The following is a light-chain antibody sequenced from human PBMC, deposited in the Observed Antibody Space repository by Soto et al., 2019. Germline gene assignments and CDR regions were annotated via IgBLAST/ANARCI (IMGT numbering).Light chain of an antibody. Sequence: EIVLTQSPATLSLSPGERATLSCRASQSVSSNLAWYQQKPGQAPRLLIYDAFNSATGIPARFSGSGSGTDFTLTISSLEPEDFAVYYCQQRSNWPRSFGQGTKLEIK. V-gene: IGKV3-11*01. CDR3: QQRSNWPRS. CDR1: QSVSSN. CDR2: DAF. J-gene: IGKJ2*01.